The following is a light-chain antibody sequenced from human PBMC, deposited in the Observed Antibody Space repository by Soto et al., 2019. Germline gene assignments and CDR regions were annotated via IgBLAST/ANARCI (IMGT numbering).Light chain of an antibody. CDR3: ILYTRGSAWV. CDR1: GVDLGDNLF. CDR2: EVS. Sequence: QSALDMPADGGRPPGQSFTTNCDRNGVDLGDNLFVSWYQHPPGKAPKLIIYEVSNRPPGVSNRFSVAKPGTTASLTISGLQAAGAADYYCILYTRGSAWVVGSGTK. J-gene: IGLJ3*02. V-gene: IGLV2-14*01.